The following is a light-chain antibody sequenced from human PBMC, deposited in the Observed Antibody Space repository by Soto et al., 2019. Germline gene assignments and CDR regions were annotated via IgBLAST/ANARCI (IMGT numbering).Light chain of an antibody. Sequence: QSVLTQPASVSGSPGQSITISCTGTSSDVGSYNLVSWYQQHPGKAPKLMIYEASERPSGVSNRFSGSKSGNTASLTISGLQAEDVADYYCCSYAGSSTYVFGTGTKVTVL. CDR1: SSDVGSYNL. J-gene: IGLJ1*01. V-gene: IGLV2-23*01. CDR2: EAS. CDR3: CSYAGSSTYV.